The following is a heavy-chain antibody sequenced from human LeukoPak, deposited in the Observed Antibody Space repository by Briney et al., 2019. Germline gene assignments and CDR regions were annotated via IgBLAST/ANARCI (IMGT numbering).Heavy chain of an antibody. V-gene: IGHV4-31*03. CDR3: ARGIGSGWFN. Sequence: PSETLSLTCTVAGGSISIGGDSWGWIRQHPRKGLEWIGYIYYSGNTYYNPSLKSRVTISVDTSKNQFSLKLSSVTAADTAVYYCARGIGSGWFNWGQGTLVSVSS. J-gene: IGHJ4*02. CDR1: GGSISIGGDS. CDR2: IYYSGNT. D-gene: IGHD6-19*01.